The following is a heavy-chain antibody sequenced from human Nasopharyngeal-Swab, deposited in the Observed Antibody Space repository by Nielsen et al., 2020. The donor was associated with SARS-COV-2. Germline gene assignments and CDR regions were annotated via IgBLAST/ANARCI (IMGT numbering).Heavy chain of an antibody. V-gene: IGHV1-69*13. D-gene: IGHD4-11*01. CDR2: IFPSFGTA. CDR1: GGTFSSYA. J-gene: IGHJ6*02. Sequence: SVKVSCKDSGGTFSSYAFSWVRQAPGRGLEWMGGIFPSFGTANYAQKFQGRVTITADESTSTAYMELSSLRSEDTAVYYCARGLTTVTTYYYYGMDVWGQGTTVTVSS. CDR3: ARGLTTVTTYYYYGMDV.